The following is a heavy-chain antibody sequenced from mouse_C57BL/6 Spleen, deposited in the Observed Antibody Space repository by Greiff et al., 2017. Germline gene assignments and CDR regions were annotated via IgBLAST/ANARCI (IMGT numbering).Heavy chain of an antibody. CDR1: GFTFSSYA. V-gene: IGHV5-4*01. J-gene: IGHJ3*01. D-gene: IGHD2-3*01. CDR2: ISDGGSYT. Sequence: EVQVVESGGGLVKPGGSLKLSCAASGFTFSSYAMSWVRQTPEKRLEWVATISDGGSYTYYPDNVKGRFTISRDNAKNNLYLQMSHLKSEDTAMYYCARDDGYYVVWAYWGQGTLVTVSA. CDR3: ARDDGYYVVWAY.